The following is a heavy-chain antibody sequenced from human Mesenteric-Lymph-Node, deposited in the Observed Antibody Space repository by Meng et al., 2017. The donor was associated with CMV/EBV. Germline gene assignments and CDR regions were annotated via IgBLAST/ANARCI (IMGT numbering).Heavy chain of an antibody. V-gene: IGHV1-69*05. D-gene: IGHD2-2*01. CDR1: GGTFSSYA. Sequence: SVKVSCKASGGTFSSYAISWVRQAPGQGLEWMGGIIPIFGTANYAQKFQGRVTITTDESTSTAYMELSSLRSEDTAVYYCARARDIVVVPAAMNWFDPWGQGTLVTVSS. J-gene: IGHJ5*02. CDR3: ARARDIVVVPAAMNWFDP. CDR2: IIPIFGTA.